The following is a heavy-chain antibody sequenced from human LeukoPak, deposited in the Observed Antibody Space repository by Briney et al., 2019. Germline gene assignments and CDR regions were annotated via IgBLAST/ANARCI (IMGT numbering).Heavy chain of an antibody. Sequence: ASVTVSCKASGYTFTSYDINWVRQATGQGLEWMGWMNPNSGNTGYAQKFQGRVTMTRNISISTAYMELSSLRSEDTAVYYCASAIAARPIYYYGMDVWGQGTTVTVSS. CDR1: GYTFTSYD. CDR3: ASAIAARPIYYYGMDV. CDR2: MNPNSGNT. J-gene: IGHJ6*02. V-gene: IGHV1-8*01. D-gene: IGHD6-6*01.